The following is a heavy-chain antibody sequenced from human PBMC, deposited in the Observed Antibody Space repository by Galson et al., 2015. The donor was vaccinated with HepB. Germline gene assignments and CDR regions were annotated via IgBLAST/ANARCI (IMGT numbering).Heavy chain of an antibody. Sequence: SVKVSCKASGYTFTSYRLTWLRQAPGHGLEWMGWITADTGNTNYAQNLQVRVTMTTDTSTSTAYMELRSLRSDDTAVYYCARDCRDTSCFPWGQGTLVTVSS. V-gene: IGHV1-18*01. CDR3: ARDCRDTSCFP. CDR1: GYTFTSYR. CDR2: ITADTGNT. J-gene: IGHJ5*02. D-gene: IGHD2-2*01.